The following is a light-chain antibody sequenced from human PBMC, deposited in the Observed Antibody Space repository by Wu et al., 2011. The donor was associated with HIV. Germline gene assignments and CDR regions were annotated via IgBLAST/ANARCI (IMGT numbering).Light chain of an antibody. CDR3: KLYGSSPYT. CDR1: QSVSSKL. Sequence: SCRASQSVSSKLLSLVPAETLAQAPRLLIYGASSRATGIPDRFSGSGSGTDFTLTINRLEPEDFAVYYCKLYGSSPYTFGQGTKLEIK. J-gene: IGKJ2*01. V-gene: IGKV3-20*01. CDR2: GAS.